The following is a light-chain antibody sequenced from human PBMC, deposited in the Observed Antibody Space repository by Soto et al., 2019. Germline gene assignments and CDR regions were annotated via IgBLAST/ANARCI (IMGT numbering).Light chain of an antibody. CDR1: QSVASSF. CDR2: GAS. CDR3: QQYGSSPIT. Sequence: EIVLTQSPGSLSLSLGERATLSCRASQSVASSFLAWYQQKPGQAPRLLMYGASSRATGIPDRFSGSGSGTEFTLTISRLEPEDFAMYYCQQYGSSPITFGRGTKVDLK. J-gene: IGKJ3*01. V-gene: IGKV3-20*01.